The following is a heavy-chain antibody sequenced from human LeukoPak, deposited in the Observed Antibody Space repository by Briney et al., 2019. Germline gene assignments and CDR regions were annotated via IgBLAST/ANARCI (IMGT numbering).Heavy chain of an antibody. V-gene: IGHV4-34*01. Sequence: SETLSLTCAVYGGSFSGYYWSWIRQPPGKGLEWIGEINHSGSTNYNPSLKSRVTISVDTSKSQFSLKLSSVTAADTAVYYCARDVRGYSYGNYYYYGMDVWGQGTTVTVSS. CDR1: GGSFSGYY. J-gene: IGHJ6*02. D-gene: IGHD5-18*01. CDR2: INHSGST. CDR3: ARDVRGYSYGNYYYYGMDV.